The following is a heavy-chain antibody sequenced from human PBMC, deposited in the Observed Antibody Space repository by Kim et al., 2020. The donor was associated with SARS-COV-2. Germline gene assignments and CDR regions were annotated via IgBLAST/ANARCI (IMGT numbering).Heavy chain of an antibody. CDR1: GYSFTSYW. D-gene: IGHD2-15*01. Sequence: GESLKISCKGSGYSFTSYWISWVRQMPGKGLEWMGRIDPSDSYTNYSPSFQGHVTISADKSISTAYLQWSSLKASDTAMYYCARLELAGGFLSGFYSGVWYYYGMDVWGQGTTVTVSS. CDR2: IDPSDSYT. J-gene: IGHJ6*02. CDR3: ARLELAGGFLSGFYSGVWYYYGMDV. V-gene: IGHV5-10-1*01.